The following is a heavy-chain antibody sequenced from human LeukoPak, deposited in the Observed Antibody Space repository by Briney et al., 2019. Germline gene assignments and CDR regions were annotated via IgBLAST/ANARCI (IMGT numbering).Heavy chain of an antibody. D-gene: IGHD7-27*01. CDR2: IYYSGST. CDR1: GGSISRGDYY. Sequence: SETLSLTCTVSGGSISRGDYYWSWIRQPPGKGLEWIGYIYYSGSTYYNPSLKSRVTISVDTSKNQFSLKLSSVTAADTAVYYCARPQTGDRRAFDIWGQGTMVTVSS. CDR3: ARPQTGDRRAFDI. V-gene: IGHV4-30-4*08. J-gene: IGHJ3*02.